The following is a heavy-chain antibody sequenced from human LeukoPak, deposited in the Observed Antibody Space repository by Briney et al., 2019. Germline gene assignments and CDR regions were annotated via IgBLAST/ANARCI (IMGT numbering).Heavy chain of an antibody. Sequence: GSLRLSCAASGFTFSRNAMTWVRQAPGMGLEWVSSVIDSGKDTYYAGSVKGRFTISRDNSKDTLYLQMNSLRVEDTAVYYCAKGVVDRGADCWGQGALVTVSS. V-gene: IGHV3-23*01. D-gene: IGHD2-15*01. CDR3: AKGVVDRGADC. CDR2: VIDSGKDT. J-gene: IGHJ4*02. CDR1: GFTFSRNA.